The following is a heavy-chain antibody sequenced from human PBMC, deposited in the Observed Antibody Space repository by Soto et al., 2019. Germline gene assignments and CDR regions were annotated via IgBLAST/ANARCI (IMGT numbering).Heavy chain of an antibody. D-gene: IGHD3-10*01. Sequence: SVKVSCKASEDTFNSYTINWVRQAPGQGLQWMGRTIPMLGMSNYALKFQGRVTITADKSTTTAYMELSRLRSDDTAVYYCATSYGSGSRAFDYWGQGTQVTVSS. CDR3: ATSYGSGSRAFDY. J-gene: IGHJ4*02. CDR1: EDTFNSYT. V-gene: IGHV1-69*02. CDR2: TIPMLGMS.